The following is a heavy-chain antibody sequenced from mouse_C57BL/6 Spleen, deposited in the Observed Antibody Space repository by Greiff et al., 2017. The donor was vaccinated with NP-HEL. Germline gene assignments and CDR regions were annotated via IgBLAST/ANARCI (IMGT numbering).Heavy chain of an antibody. V-gene: IGHV1-26*01. D-gene: IGHD2-4*01. Sequence: VQLQQSGPELVKPGASVKISCKASGYTFTDYYMNWVKQSHGKSLEWIGDINPNNGGTSYNQKFKGKATLTVDKSSSTAYMELRSLTSEDSAVYYCARNYEAHYWGQGTTLTVSS. CDR2: INPNNGGT. CDR3: ARNYEAHY. J-gene: IGHJ2*01. CDR1: GYTFTDYY.